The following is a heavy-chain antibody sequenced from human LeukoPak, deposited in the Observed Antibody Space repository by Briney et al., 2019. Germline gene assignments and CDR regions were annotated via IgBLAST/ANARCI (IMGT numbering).Heavy chain of an antibody. CDR3: ARGGAKEYYYYYMDV. D-gene: IGHD1-26*01. CDR2: MNPNSGNT. J-gene: IGHJ6*03. Sequence: SVKVSCKASGYTFTSYDINWVRQATGQGLEWMGWMNPNSGNTGYAQKFQGRVTMTRNTSISTAYMELSSLRSEDTAVYYCARGGAKEYYYYYMDVWGKGTTVTVSS. V-gene: IGHV1-8*01. CDR1: GYTFTSYD.